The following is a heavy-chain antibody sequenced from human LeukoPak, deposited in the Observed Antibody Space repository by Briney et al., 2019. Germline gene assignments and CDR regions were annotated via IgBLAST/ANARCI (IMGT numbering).Heavy chain of an antibody. Sequence: GWSLRLSCAVSGFTFSNYAMHWVRQAPGKGLEWVAFIRSDGSNKNYADSVKGRFTISRDNSKNTLYLQMNSLRTEDTAVYYCAKDWSMDVWGKGTTVTVSS. CDR2: IRSDGSNK. V-gene: IGHV3-30*02. CDR3: AKDWSMDV. CDR1: GFTFSNYA. J-gene: IGHJ6*04.